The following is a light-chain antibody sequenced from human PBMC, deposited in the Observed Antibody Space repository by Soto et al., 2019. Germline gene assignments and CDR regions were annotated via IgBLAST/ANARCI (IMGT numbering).Light chain of an antibody. V-gene: IGKV2-40*01. CDR1: QSLLDSDDGNTY. Sequence: DIVITQTPLSLPVTPGEPASISCRSSQSLLDSDDGNTYLDWYLQKPGQSPQLLIYTVSSRASGVPDRFSGSGSGTDFTLKISRVEAEDVGVYYCVQRIEFPLTFGGGTKVEIK. CDR2: TVS. CDR3: VQRIEFPLT. J-gene: IGKJ4*01.